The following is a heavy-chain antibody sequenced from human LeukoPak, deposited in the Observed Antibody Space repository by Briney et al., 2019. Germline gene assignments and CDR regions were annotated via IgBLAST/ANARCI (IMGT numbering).Heavy chain of an antibody. CDR3: AKAPVTSCRGAFCYPFDY. CDR2: LSGSGDRT. J-gene: IGHJ4*02. CDR1: GFTFNTYG. V-gene: IGHV3-23*01. Sequence: GGSLRLSCAASGFTFNTYGMSWVRQAPGKGLEWLSALSGSGDRTYYADSVKGRFTISRDTSRSTLYLQMNSLRAEDAAVYYCAKAPVTSCRGAFCYPFDYWGQGTLVTVSS. D-gene: IGHD2-15*01.